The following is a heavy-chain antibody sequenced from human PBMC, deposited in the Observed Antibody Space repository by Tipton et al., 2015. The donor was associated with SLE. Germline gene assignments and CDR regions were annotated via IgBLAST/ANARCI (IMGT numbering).Heavy chain of an antibody. V-gene: IGHV3-7*01. Sequence: SLRLSCAASGFTFSCYWMSWVRQTPGKGLEWVANIKEDGSDKYYLDSVKGRFTLSRDNAKNSLWLQMNSLRVEDTAVYYCARDAGGLEDYMDVWGKGTTVTVS. D-gene: IGHD3-10*01. J-gene: IGHJ6*03. CDR2: IKEDGSDK. CDR1: GFTFSCYW. CDR3: ARDAGGLEDYMDV.